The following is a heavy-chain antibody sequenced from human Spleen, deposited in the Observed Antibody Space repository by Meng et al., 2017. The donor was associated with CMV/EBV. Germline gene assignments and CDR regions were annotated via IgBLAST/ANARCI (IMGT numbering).Heavy chain of an antibody. J-gene: IGHJ4*02. CDR3: AKGMAEYCTSRSCYPFDY. Sequence: GGSLRLSCAGTGFTFHSYVMHWVRQAPGKGLEYVSAITGNGGSTYYADSVKGRFTISRDDSKNTLYLQMSSLRADDTAVYYCAKGMAEYCTSRSCYPFDYWGQGTLVTVSS. CDR1: GFTFHSYV. D-gene: IGHD2-2*01. CDR2: ITGNGGST. V-gene: IGHV3-64*02.